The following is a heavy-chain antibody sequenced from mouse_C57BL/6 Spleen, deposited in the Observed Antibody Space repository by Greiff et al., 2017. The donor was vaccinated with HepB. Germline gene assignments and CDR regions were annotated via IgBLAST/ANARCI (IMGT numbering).Heavy chain of an antibody. Sequence: QVQLQQQSGAELAKPGASVKLSCKASGYTFTSYWMHWVKQRPGQGLEWIGYINPSSGYTKYNQKFKDKATLTADKSSSTAYMQLSSLTYEDSAVYYCAKNYYGSSSFAYWGQGTLVTVSA. CDR1: GYTFTSYW. J-gene: IGHJ3*01. V-gene: IGHV1-7*01. CDR2: INPSSGYT. CDR3: AKNYYGSSSFAY. D-gene: IGHD1-1*01.